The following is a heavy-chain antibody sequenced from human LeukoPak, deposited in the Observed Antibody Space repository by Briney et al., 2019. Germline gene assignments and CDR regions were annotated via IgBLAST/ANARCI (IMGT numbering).Heavy chain of an antibody. J-gene: IGHJ5*02. CDR2: INHSGST. V-gene: IGHV4-34*01. CDR3: ARVLGSEFDP. D-gene: IGHD3-16*01. Sequence: LSLTCAVYGGSFSGYYWSWIRQPPGKGLEWIGEINHSGSTNYNPSLKSRVTISVDTSKNQFSLKLSSVTAADTAVYYCARVLGSEFDPWGQGTLVTVSS. CDR1: GGSFSGYY.